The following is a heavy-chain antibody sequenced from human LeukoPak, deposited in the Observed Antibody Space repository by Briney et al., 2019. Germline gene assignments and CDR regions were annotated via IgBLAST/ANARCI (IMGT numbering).Heavy chain of an antibody. CDR3: ATYGDFPYCFHY. J-gene: IGHJ4*02. D-gene: IGHD2-21*02. CDR2: ILHSGST. CDR1: GGSVSNGNW. Sequence: SETLSLTCAVTGGSVSNGNWWTWVRQPPGRGLEWIGEILHSGSTHYSPSLKSRVTISVDKSKNQFSLKLSSVTAADTAEYYCATYGDFPYCFHYWGQGTLVTVSS. V-gene: IGHV4-4*02.